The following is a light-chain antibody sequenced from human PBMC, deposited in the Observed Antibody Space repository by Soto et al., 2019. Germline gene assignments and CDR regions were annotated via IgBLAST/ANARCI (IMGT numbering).Light chain of an antibody. CDR3: GTWDSSLSAGV. Sequence: HSVLTQPPSVSAAPGQKVTISCSGSSSNIGNNYVSWYQQLPGTAPKLLIYDNNMRPLGIPDRFSGSKSGTSATLGITGLQTGDEADYYCGTWDSSLSAGVFGGGTKLTVL. V-gene: IGLV1-51*01. J-gene: IGLJ2*01. CDR2: DNN. CDR1: SSNIGNNY.